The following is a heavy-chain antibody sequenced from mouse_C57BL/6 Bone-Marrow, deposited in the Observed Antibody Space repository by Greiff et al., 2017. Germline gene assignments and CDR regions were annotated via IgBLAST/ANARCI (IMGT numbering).Heavy chain of an antibody. J-gene: IGHJ4*01. Sequence: VQLQQSGPELVKPGASVKISCKASGYSFTGYYMNWVKQSPEKSLEWIGEINPSTGGTTYNQKFKAKATLTVDKSSSTAYMQLKSLTSEDSAVYYWARRRRYSNYEFIYYAMDYWGQGTSGTVSS. CDR2: INPSTGGT. D-gene: IGHD2-5*01. CDR1: GYSFTGYY. V-gene: IGHV1-42*01. CDR3: ARRRRYSNYEFIYYAMDY.